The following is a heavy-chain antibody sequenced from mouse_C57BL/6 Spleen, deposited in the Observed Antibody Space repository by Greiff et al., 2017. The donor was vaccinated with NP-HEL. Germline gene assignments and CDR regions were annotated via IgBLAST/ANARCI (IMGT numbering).Heavy chain of an antibody. CDR1: GFTFSSYT. J-gene: IGHJ2*01. Sequence: EVQLVESGGGLVKPGGSLKLSCAASGFTFSSYTMSWVRQTPEKRLEWVATISGGGGNTYYPDSVKGRFTISRDNAKNTLYLQMSSLRSEDTALYYCARRYDSYYFDYWGQGTTLTVSS. CDR2: ISGGGGNT. V-gene: IGHV5-9*01. CDR3: ARRYDSYYFDY. D-gene: IGHD2-4*01.